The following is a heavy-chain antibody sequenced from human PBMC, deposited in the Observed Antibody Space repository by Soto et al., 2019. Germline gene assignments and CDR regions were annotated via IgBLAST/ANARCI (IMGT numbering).Heavy chain of an antibody. V-gene: IGHV4-30-4*01. D-gene: IGHD3-22*01. Sequence: QVQLQESGPGLVKPSQALSLTCTVSGASISSGDYYWTWIRQPPGKGLERIGSIYYSGNTYYNPSLKSRVTIXVXPXXHQFSLKLSSVTAADTAVYYCVSASYDSSTYYLDYWGQGTLVTVSS. J-gene: IGHJ4*02. CDR3: VSASYDSSTYYLDY. CDR2: IYYSGNT. CDR1: GASISSGDYY.